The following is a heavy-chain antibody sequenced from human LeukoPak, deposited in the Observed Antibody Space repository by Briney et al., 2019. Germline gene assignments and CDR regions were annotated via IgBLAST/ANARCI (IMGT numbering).Heavy chain of an antibody. CDR1: GFTVSSNY. J-gene: IGHJ6*03. V-gene: IGHV3-53*01. CDR2: IYSGGST. CDR3: ARGLYGDYGGYYYYYMDV. D-gene: IGHD4-17*01. Sequence: GGSLRLSCAASGFTVSSNYMSWVRQAPGKGLEWVSVIYSGGSTYYADSVEGRFTISRDNSKNTLYLQMNSLRAEDTAVYYCARGLYGDYGGYYYYYMDVWGKGTTVTVSS.